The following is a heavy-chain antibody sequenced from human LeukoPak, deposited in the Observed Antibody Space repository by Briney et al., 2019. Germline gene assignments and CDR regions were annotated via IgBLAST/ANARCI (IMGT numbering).Heavy chain of an antibody. CDR2: ISSSSSYI. Sequence: GGSLRLSCAASGFTFSSYSMNWVRQAPGKGLEWVSSISSSSSYIYYADSVKGRFTISRDNAKNSLYLQMNRLRAEDTAVYYCARAGPRGSSWYVQDYWGQGTLVTVSS. CDR3: ARAGPRGSSWYVQDY. CDR1: GFTFSSYS. D-gene: IGHD6-13*01. J-gene: IGHJ4*02. V-gene: IGHV3-21*01.